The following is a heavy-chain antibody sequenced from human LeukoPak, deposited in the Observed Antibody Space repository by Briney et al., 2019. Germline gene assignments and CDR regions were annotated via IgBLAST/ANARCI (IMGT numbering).Heavy chain of an antibody. CDR3: AKGLVPAAIRGEDYFDY. D-gene: IGHD2-2*01. J-gene: IGHJ4*02. CDR1: GFTFSSYG. V-gene: IGHV3-30*18. CDR2: ISYDGSNK. Sequence: GGSLRLSCAASGFTFSSYGMHWVRQAPGKGLEWVAVISYDGSNKYYADSVKGRFTTSRDNSKNTLYLQMNSLRAEDTAVYYCAKGLVPAAIRGEDYFDYWGQGTLVTVSS.